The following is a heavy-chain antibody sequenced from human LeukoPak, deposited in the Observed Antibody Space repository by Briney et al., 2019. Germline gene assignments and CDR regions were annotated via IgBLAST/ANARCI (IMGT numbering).Heavy chain of an antibody. CDR1: GFTFGAYS. CDR3: AREDGDYLLRYYFYGMDV. Sequence: GGSLRLSCAASGFTFGAYSMNWVRQAPGKGLEWVSSISSSGFYIYYADSLKGRFTISRDNAKNSLYLQMNSLRAEDSAVYYCAREDGDYLLRYYFYGMDVWGQGTTVTVSS. J-gene: IGHJ6*02. CDR2: ISSSGFYI. D-gene: IGHD4-17*01. V-gene: IGHV3-21*01.